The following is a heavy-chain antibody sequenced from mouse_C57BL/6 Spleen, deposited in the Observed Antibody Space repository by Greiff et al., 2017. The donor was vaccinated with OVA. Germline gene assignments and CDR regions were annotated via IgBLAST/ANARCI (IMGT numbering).Heavy chain of an antibody. CDR3: TRHYGYDPGYFDV. CDR2: IDPETGGT. D-gene: IGHD2-2*01. J-gene: IGHJ1*03. CDR1: GYTFTDYE. Sequence: QVQLQQSGAELVRPGASVTLSCKASGYTFTDYEMHWVKQTPVHGLEWIGAIDPETGGTAYNQKFKGKAILTADKSSSTAYMELRSLTSEDSAVYYCTRHYGYDPGYFDVWGTGTTVTVSS. V-gene: IGHV1-15*01.